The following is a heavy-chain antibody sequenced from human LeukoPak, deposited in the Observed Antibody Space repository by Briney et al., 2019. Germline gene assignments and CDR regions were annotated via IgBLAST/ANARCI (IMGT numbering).Heavy chain of an antibody. D-gene: IGHD1-1*01. CDR1: GYTLTEVT. Sequence: ASVKVSCKVSGYTLTEVTMHWVRQAPGKGLEWMGGFNPEDDETIYAQKFQGRLTMTEDTSTDTAYMELSSLRSEDTAVYYCATDVTGTAAFDSWGQGTLVTVSS. CDR2: FNPEDDET. V-gene: IGHV1-24*01. CDR3: ATDVTGTAAFDS. J-gene: IGHJ4*02.